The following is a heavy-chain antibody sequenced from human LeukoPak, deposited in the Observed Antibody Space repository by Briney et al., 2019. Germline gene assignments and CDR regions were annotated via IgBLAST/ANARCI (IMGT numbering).Heavy chain of an antibody. J-gene: IGHJ4*02. V-gene: IGHV3-7*04. Sequence: GGSLRLSCAASGXTFSHYWMSWVRQAPGKGREWVANIKQDGTEKNYVDSVKGRFTISRDNAKNSLYLQMNILRAEDTAVYYCARDLYASGSYDYWGQGTLVTVSS. CDR2: IKQDGTEK. D-gene: IGHD3-10*01. CDR3: ARDLYASGSYDY. CDR1: GXTFSHYW.